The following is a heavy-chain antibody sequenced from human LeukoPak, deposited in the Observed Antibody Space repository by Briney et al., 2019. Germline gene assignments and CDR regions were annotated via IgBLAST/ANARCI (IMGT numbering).Heavy chain of an antibody. CDR2: INHSGST. J-gene: IGHJ4*02. CDR1: GGSISSYY. CDR3: ARRAIPTNWAYYFDY. Sequence: SETLSLTCTVSGGSISSYYWSWIRQPPGKGLEWIGEINHSGSTNYNPSLKSRVTISVDTSKNQFSLKLSSVTAADTAVYYCARRAIPTNWAYYFDYWGQGTLVTVSS. V-gene: IGHV4-34*01. D-gene: IGHD7-27*01.